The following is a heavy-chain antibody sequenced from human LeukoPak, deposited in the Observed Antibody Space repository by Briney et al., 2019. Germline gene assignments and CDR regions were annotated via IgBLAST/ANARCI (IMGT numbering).Heavy chain of an antibody. CDR1: GCTLSDLS. D-gene: IGHD5/OR15-5a*01. CDR2: FDPGDGET. V-gene: IGHV1-24*01. J-gene: IGHJ4*02. CDR3: AAGGVYDLFDY. Sequence: ASVKVSCKVSGCTLSDLSMHWVRQAPGKGLEWMGGFDPGDGETIYTQKFQGRVTMTEDTSTDTAYMELSSLRSEDTAVYYCAAGGVYDLFDYWGQGTLVTVSS.